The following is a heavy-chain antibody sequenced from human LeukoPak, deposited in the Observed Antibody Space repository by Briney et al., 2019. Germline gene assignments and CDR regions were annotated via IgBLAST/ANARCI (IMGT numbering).Heavy chain of an antibody. Sequence: ASVKVSCKASGYTFINYFLHWVRQAPGQGLEWMGRINPNTGGTNYARKFQGRIIMTRDTSINTAYMELTRLRSDDTAVYYCARKGDYEVGFDYWGQGTLVTVSS. CDR1: GYTFINYF. J-gene: IGHJ4*02. V-gene: IGHV1-2*06. CDR2: INPNTGGT. CDR3: ARKGDYEVGFDY. D-gene: IGHD4-17*01.